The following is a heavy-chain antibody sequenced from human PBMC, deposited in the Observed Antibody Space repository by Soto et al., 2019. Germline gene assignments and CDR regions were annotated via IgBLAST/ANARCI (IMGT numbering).Heavy chain of an antibody. Sequence: QVQLVESGGGVVQPGRSLRLSCAASGFTFSNYPLHWVRQAPGKGLEWVAVISYDATTKYYADSVKGRFTISRDNSKNTLYLQMNSLRAEDTAVYYCARDPLVGAPVYFDYWGQGTLVTVSS. V-gene: IGHV3-30-3*01. D-gene: IGHD1-26*01. CDR3: ARDPLVGAPVYFDY. J-gene: IGHJ4*02. CDR2: ISYDATTK. CDR1: GFTFSNYP.